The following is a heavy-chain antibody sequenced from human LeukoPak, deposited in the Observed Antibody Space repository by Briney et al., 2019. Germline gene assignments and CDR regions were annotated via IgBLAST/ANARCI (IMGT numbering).Heavy chain of an antibody. J-gene: IGHJ4*02. CDR2: MNPNSGKT. V-gene: IGHV1-8*03. CDR1: GYRFSSYD. D-gene: IGHD1-26*01. CDR3: ARADSPGASFHY. Sequence: ASVKVSCKASGYRFSSYDINWVRQATGQGLKWMAYMNPNSGKTVFAQNFRGRLTITRSTSMSTAYMELSSLRSQDTAVYYCARADSPGASFHYWGQGTLVTVSS.